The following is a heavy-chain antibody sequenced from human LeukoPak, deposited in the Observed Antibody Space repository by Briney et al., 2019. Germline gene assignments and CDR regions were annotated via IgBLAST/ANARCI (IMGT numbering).Heavy chain of an antibody. J-gene: IGHJ4*02. V-gene: IGHV3-30*18. CDR3: AKDRAVTGFYDY. Sequence: GGSLRLSCAASGFTFSSYGMHWARQAPGKGLEWVAVISYDGSNKYYADSVKGRFTISRDNSKNTLYLQMNSLSAEDTALYYCAKDRAVTGFYDYWGQGALVTVSS. CDR2: ISYDGSNK. CDR1: GFTFSSYG. D-gene: IGHD2-21*02.